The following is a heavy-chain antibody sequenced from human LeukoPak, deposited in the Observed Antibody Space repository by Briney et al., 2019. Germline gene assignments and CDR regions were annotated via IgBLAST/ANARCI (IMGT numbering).Heavy chain of an antibody. V-gene: IGHV1-69*13. J-gene: IGHJ6*02. Sequence: SVKVSCKASGGTFSSYAISWVRQAPGQGLEWMGGIIPIFGTANNAQKFQGRVTITADESTSTAYMELSSLRSEDTAVYYCARDRPPLPDVWGQGTTVTVSS. CDR3: ARDRPPLPDV. CDR2: IIPIFGTA. CDR1: GGTFSSYA.